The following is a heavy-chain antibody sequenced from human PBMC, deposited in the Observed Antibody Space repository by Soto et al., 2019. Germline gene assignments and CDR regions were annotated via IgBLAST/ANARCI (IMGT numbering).Heavy chain of an antibody. J-gene: IGHJ5*02. CDR3: ARGRSKDFTSTPPPSFDP. Sequence: PGGSLRLSCAASGFTVSSNYMSWVRQAPGKGLEWVSVIYSGGSTYYADSVKGRFTISRDNARGSVYLQMNSLTADDTALYFCARGRSKDFTSTPPPSFDPWGQGVLVTVSS. CDR2: IYSGGST. D-gene: IGHD2-15*01. CDR1: GFTVSSNY. V-gene: IGHV3-53*01.